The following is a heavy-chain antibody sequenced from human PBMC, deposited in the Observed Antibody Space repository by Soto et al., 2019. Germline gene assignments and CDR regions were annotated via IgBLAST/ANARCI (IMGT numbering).Heavy chain of an antibody. V-gene: IGHV1-69*05. CDR3: AKGWRYSITDYYYGF. CDR2: IIPIFGTT. Sequence: SVKVSCKASGGSFNRHAISWVRQAPGQGLEWMGGIIPIFGTTNHAQKFQGRVTIITDESTSTVYMELSSLRSDDTAIYYCAKGWRYSITDYYYGFWGPGTLV. D-gene: IGHD5-18*01. CDR1: GGSFNRHA. J-gene: IGHJ4*01.